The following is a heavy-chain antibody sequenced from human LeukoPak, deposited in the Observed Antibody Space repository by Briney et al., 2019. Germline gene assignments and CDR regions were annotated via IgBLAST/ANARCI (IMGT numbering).Heavy chain of an antibody. CDR3: ARLDCRTTSCYTGMGWFDP. V-gene: IGHV5-51*01. CDR2: IYPGDSDT. Sequence: GESLKISCKGSGYSFPTYWIAWVRQMPGKGLEWMGIIYPGDSDTRYSPSFQGQVTISADKSISTAYLQWSSLKASDTAMYYCARLDCRTTSCYTGMGWFDPWGQGTLVTVSS. D-gene: IGHD2-2*02. CDR1: GYSFPTYW. J-gene: IGHJ5*02.